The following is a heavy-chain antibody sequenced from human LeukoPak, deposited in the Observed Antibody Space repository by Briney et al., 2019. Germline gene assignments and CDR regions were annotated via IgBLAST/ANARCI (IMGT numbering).Heavy chain of an antibody. CDR3: TTRPYSSSSPDY. CDR2: IKSKTDGETT. J-gene: IGHJ4*02. V-gene: IGHV3-15*01. Sequence: GSLRLSCAASGFTFSNAWMNWVRQAPGKGLEWVGRIKSKTDGETTDYTAPVKGRFTISRDDSKNTLYLQMNSLKSEDTAMYYCTTRPYSSSSPDYWGQGTLVTVSS. CDR1: GFTFSNAW. D-gene: IGHD6-6*01.